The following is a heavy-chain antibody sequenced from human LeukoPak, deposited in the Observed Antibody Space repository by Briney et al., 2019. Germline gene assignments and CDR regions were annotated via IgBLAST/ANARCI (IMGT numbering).Heavy chain of an antibody. CDR1: GYTFTGYY. Sequence: ASVKVSCKASGYTFTGYYMHWVRQAPGQRLEWMGWINPNSGGTNYAQKFQGRVTMTRDTSISTAYMELYSLTSDDTAVYYCARDSLLYCGGDCYFDYWGQGTLVTVSS. J-gene: IGHJ4*02. V-gene: IGHV1-2*02. D-gene: IGHD2-21*02. CDR2: INPNSGGT. CDR3: ARDSLLYCGGDCYFDY.